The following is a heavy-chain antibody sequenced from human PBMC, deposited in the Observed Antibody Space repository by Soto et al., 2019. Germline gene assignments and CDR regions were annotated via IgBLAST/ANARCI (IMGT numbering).Heavy chain of an antibody. CDR3: ASIEGAYCGGDCYSGTYYYHYGMAV. CDR1: GGSISSSSYY. CDR2: IYYSGST. J-gene: IGHJ6*02. D-gene: IGHD2-21*02. V-gene: IGHV4-39*01. Sequence: SETLSLACTVSGGSISSSSYYWGWIRQPPGKGLEWIGSIYYSGSTYYNPSLKSRVTISVDTSKNQFSLKLSSVTAADTAVYYCASIEGAYCGGDCYSGTYYYHYGMAVWGQGTTVTVSS.